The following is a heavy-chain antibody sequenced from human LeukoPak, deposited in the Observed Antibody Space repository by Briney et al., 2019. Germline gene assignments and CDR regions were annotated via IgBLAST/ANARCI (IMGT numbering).Heavy chain of an antibody. CDR1: GFPFSYYA. V-gene: IGHV3-30*04. CDR2: LSYDGTTE. J-gene: IGHJ4*02. CDR3: AKRSSRYSSGWHFDY. D-gene: IGHD6-19*01. Sequence: GGSLRLSCAASGFPFSYYAMQWVRQAPDRGLGWVAALSYDGTTEHYADSVKGRFTISRDNSKNTLYLQMNSLRAEDTAVYYCAKRSSRYSSGWHFDYWGQGTLVTVSS.